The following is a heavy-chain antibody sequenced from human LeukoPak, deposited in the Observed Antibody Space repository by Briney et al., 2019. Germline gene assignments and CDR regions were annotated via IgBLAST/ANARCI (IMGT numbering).Heavy chain of an antibody. D-gene: IGHD2-15*01. Sequence: EASVKVSCKASGCTFTSYDISWVRQAPGQGLEWMEWICAYNGNTHYAQKLQGRVTMTTDTSTSTAYMELRSLRSDDTAVYYCAREDCSGGSCYPGGYWGQGTLVTVSS. CDR2: ICAYNGNT. CDR1: GCTFTSYD. J-gene: IGHJ4*02. V-gene: IGHV1-18*01. CDR3: AREDCSGGSCYPGGY.